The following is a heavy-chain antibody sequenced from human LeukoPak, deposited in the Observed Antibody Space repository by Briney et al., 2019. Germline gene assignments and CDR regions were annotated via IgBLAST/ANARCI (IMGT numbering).Heavy chain of an antibody. CDR2: ISRSSSYI. Sequence: GGSLRLSCAASGFTFSSYSMNWVRQAPGKGLEWVSSISRSSSYIYYADSVKGRFTISRDNAKNSLYLQMNSLRAEDTAVYYCARDMTTVSGVYYYGMDVWGQGTTVTVSS. D-gene: IGHD4-17*01. J-gene: IGHJ6*02. CDR1: GFTFSSYS. V-gene: IGHV3-21*01. CDR3: ARDMTTVSGVYYYGMDV.